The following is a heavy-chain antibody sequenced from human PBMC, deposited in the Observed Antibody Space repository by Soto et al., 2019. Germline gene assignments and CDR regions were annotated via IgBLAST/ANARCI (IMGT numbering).Heavy chain of an antibody. CDR1: GGTFSSYA. V-gene: IGHV1-69*06. CDR3: ASRYSGYDSYYYYGMDV. D-gene: IGHD5-12*01. J-gene: IGHJ6*02. Sequence: SVKVSCKASGGTFSSYAISWVRQAPGQGLEWMGGIIPIFGTANYAQKFQGRVTITADKSTSTAYMELSSLRSEDTAVYYCASRYSGYDSYYYYGMDVWGQGTTVTVSS. CDR2: IIPIFGTA.